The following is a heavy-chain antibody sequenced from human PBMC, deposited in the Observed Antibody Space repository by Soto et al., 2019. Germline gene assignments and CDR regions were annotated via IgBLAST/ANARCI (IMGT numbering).Heavy chain of an antibody. CDR1: GGTFSSYA. CDR2: IIPIFGTA. D-gene: IGHD3-22*01. V-gene: IGHV1-69*13. CDR3: ARDPRGDYYDSSGFDAFDI. Sequence: SVKVSCKPSGGTFSSYAISWVRQAPGQGLEWMGGIIPIFGTANYAQKFQGRVTITADESTSTAYMELSSLRSEDTAVYYCARDPRGDYYDSSGFDAFDIWGQGTMVTVSS. J-gene: IGHJ3*02.